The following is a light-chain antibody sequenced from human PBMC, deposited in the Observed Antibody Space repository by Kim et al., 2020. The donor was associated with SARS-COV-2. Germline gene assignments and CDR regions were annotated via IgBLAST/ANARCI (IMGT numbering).Light chain of an antibody. J-gene: IGKJ4*01. Sequence: DTQMTQSPSSLSASVGDTVTITCQASQDISHFLSWFHQKPGKAPNLLLYAASNLETGVPSRFSGSGSGTDFTFTISSLQPEDIGTYYCQQYDNLPLTFGGGTKLEI. V-gene: IGKV1-33*01. CDR2: AAS. CDR1: QDISHF. CDR3: QQYDNLPLT.